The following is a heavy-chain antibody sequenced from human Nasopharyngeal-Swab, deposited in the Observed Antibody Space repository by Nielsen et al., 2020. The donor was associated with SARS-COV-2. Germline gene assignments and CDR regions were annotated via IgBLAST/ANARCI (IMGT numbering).Heavy chain of an antibody. CDR2: ISGDGATT. Sequence: GESLKISCTASQFAFSAFVMSWVRQAPGKRLEWVAGISGDGATTYYADSGKGRFTISRDNSKNTLYLQMNSLRADDTAVYFCAKDPRRITMFGVVIPPHGMDVWGQGTTVTVSS. CDR3: AKDPRRITMFGVVIPPHGMDV. CDR1: QFAFSAFV. J-gene: IGHJ6*02. D-gene: IGHD3-3*01. V-gene: IGHV3-23*01.